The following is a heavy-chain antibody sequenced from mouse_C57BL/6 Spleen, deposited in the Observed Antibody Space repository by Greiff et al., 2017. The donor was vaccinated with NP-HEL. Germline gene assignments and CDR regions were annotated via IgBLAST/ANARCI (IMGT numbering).Heavy chain of an antibody. CDR2: IAPNSGGT. CDR1: GYTFTSYW. CDR3: ARPRSYYDYDVSLAY. Sequence: VQLQQSGAELVKPGASVKLSCKASGYTFTSYWMHWVKQRPGRGLEWIGRIAPNSGGTKYNEKFKSKATLTVDKPSSTAYMQLSSLTSEDSAVYYCARPRSYYDYDVSLAYWGQGTLVTVSA. D-gene: IGHD2-4*01. J-gene: IGHJ3*01. V-gene: IGHV1-72*01.